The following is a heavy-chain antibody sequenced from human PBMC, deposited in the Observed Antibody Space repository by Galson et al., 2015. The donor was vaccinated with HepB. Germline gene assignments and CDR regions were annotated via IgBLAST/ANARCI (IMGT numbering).Heavy chain of an antibody. CDR2: IYPGNSDT. D-gene: IGHD3-3*01. Sequence: QSGAEVKKPGESLKISCEGSGYSFTSCWIGWVRQMPGKGLEWMGIIYPGNSDTRYSPSFQGQVTISADKSISTAYLRWSSLKASDTAMYYCARLTTSIFGVVIGGGDSWGQGTLVTVSS. V-gene: IGHV5-51*01. CDR3: ARLTTSIFGVVIGGGDS. J-gene: IGHJ5*01. CDR1: GYSFTSCW.